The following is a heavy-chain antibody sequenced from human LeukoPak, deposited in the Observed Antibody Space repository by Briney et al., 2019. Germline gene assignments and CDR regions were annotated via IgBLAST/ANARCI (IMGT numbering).Heavy chain of an antibody. D-gene: IGHD2-21*02. CDR2: ISGSGGST. CDR3: AKVTVAYCGGDCYSPTNY. V-gene: IGHV3-23*01. CDR1: GFTFSSYG. J-gene: IGHJ4*02. Sequence: GGSLRLACAASGFTFSSYGMSWVRQAPGKGLEWVSAISGSGGSTYYAGSVKGRFTISRDNSKNTLYLQMNSLRAEDTAVYYCAKVTVAYCGGDCYSPTNYWGQGTLVTVSS.